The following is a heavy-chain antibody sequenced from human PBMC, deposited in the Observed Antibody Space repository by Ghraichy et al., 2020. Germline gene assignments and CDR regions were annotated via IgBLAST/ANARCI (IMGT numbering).Heavy chain of an antibody. CDR1: GYTITDSY. V-gene: IGHV1-2*02. J-gene: IGHJ4*02. Sequence: ASVKVSCRASGYTITDSYIHWVRQAPGQGLEWMGWINPNSAGTNYAQNFQGRVTMTRDTSISTAYMELSRLRCDDTAVYYCARDSLREPPRISGTIFYFDNWGQGTLVTVSS. CDR2: INPNSAGT. D-gene: IGHD1-7*01. CDR3: ARDSLREPPRISGTIFYFDN.